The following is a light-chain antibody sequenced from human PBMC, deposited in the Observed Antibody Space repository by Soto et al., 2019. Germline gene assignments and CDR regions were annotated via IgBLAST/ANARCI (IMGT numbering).Light chain of an antibody. CDR3: ASYAGGDNFV. CDR1: SSDVGGYRY. CDR2: EVS. Sequence: QSVLTQPPSASGSPGQSVTISCTGTSSDVGGYRYVSWYQQHPGKAPKVIIYEVSERPSGVPDRFSGSKSGNTASLTVSGLQTEDEADYYCASYAGGDNFVFGTGTKVTV. V-gene: IGLV2-8*01. J-gene: IGLJ1*01.